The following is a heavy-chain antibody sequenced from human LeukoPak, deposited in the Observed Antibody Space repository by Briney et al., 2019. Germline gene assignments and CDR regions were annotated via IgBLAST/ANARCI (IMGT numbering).Heavy chain of an antibody. V-gene: IGHV1-2*02. D-gene: IGHD1-26*01. J-gene: IGHJ1*01. CDR1: GYSFTGYY. Sequence: GASVKVSCKASGYSFTGYYMHWVRQAPGQGLEWMGWINPNSGGTDYAQMLQGRVTTTRDTSITTAYMELSSLRSDDTAVYYCARGGSYSEYSQHWGQGTLVTVSS. CDR2: INPNSGGT. CDR3: ARGGSYSEYSQH.